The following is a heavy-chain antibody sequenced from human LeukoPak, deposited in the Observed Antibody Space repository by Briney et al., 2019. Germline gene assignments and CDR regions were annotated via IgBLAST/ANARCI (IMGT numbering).Heavy chain of an antibody. D-gene: IGHD1-26*01. CDR2: IYHSGST. Sequence: SETLSLTCTVSGGSISSGGYYWSWIRQPPGKGLEWIGYIYHSGSTYDNPSLKSRVTISLDTSKNQFSLKLSSVTAADTAVYYCARLPIMVGAPRHFQDWGQGTLVIVSS. CDR3: ARLPIMVGAPRHFQD. CDR1: GGSISSGGYY. J-gene: IGHJ1*01. V-gene: IGHV4-30-2*01.